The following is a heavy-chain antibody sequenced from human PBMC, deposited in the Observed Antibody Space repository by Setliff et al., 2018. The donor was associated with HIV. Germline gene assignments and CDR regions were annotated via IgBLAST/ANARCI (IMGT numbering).Heavy chain of an antibody. J-gene: IGHJ6*03. CDR1: GYTLTELS. CDR2: FVPEHSET. Sequence: GASVKVSCKVSGYTLTELSIHWVRRAPGKGLEWMGGFVPEHSETIYAQKFQGRVTMTEDTSTDTAFMELSGLTSEDTAVYYCVRLTADRTNYYYYMDVWGKGTTVTVSS. D-gene: IGHD2-8*01. CDR3: VRLTADRTNYYYYMDV. V-gene: IGHV1-24*01.